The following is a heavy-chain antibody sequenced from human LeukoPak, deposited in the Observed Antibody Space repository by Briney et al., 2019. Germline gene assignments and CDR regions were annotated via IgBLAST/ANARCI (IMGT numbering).Heavy chain of an antibody. V-gene: IGHV3-66*02. CDR2: IYSGGST. D-gene: IGHD6-6*01. CDR3: ARGRIAARPRFDY. Sequence: PGGSLRLSCAASGFTVSSNYMSWVRQAPGKGLEWVSVIYSGGSTYYADYVKGRFTISRDNSKNTLYLQMNSLRAEDTAVYYCARGRIAARPRFDYWGQGTLVTVSS. J-gene: IGHJ4*02. CDR1: GFTVSSNY.